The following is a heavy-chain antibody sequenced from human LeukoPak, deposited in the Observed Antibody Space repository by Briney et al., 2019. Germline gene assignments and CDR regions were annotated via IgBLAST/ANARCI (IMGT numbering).Heavy chain of an antibody. CDR3: ARGRRVVGATTVRYYYYMDV. V-gene: IGHV1-8*03. Sequence: GASVKVSCKASGYTFTSYDINWVRQATGQGLEWMGWMNPNSGNTGYAQKFQGRVTITRNTSISTAYMELSSLRSEDTAVYDCARGRRVVGATTVRYYYYMDVWGKGTTVTVSS. CDR2: MNPNSGNT. D-gene: IGHD1-26*01. J-gene: IGHJ6*03. CDR1: GYTFTSYD.